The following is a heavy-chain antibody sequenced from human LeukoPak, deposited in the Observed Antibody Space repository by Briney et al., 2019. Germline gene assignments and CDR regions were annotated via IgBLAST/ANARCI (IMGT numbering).Heavy chain of an antibody. CDR1: GFTFSDYY. CDR2: ISSSGIDI. J-gene: IGHJ4*02. CDR3: ARDPLTGRGSYFDY. Sequence: GGSLRLSCAASGFTFSDYYMSWIRQAPGKGLEWVSHISSSGIDIYYADSVKGRFTISRDNAKNSLYLQMNSLRAEDTAVYYCARDPLTGRGSYFDYWGQGTLVTVSS. D-gene: IGHD1-20*01. V-gene: IGHV3-11*04.